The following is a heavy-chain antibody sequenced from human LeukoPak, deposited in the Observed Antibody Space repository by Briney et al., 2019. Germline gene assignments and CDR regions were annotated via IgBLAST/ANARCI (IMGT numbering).Heavy chain of an antibody. J-gene: IGHJ4*02. CDR3: ARGYYGDYDY. D-gene: IGHD4-17*01. Sequence: GSLELSFAGSGFTFSSYWMGWVRPGPGKGVEWVANIKQDGSEKYYVASVEGRFTISRDNAKNSLYLQMNSLRAEDTAVYYCARGYYGDYDYWGQGTLVTVSS. CDR1: GFTFSSYW. CDR2: IKQDGSEK. V-gene: IGHV3-7*02.